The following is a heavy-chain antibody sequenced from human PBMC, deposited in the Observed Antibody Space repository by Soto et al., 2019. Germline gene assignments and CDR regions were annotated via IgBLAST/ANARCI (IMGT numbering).Heavy chain of an antibody. V-gene: IGHV4-34*01. CDR3: ARSNSGYYKWYDP. CDR2: INHSGST. J-gene: IGHJ5*02. CDR1: GGSFSGYS. D-gene: IGHD3-22*01. Sequence: SETLSLTCAVYGGSFSGYSWTWIRQPPGTGLEWIGEINHSGSTNYNPSLKSRVTISVDTSKNQFSLKLSSVTAADTAVYYCARSNSGYYKWYDPWGQGILVTVSS.